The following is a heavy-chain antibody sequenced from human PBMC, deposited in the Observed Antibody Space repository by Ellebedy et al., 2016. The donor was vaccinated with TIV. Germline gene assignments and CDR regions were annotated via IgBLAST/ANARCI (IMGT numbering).Heavy chain of an antibody. Sequence: GGSLRLXXAASGFTFSDYYMSWIRQAPGKGLEWVSYISSSSSYTNYADSVKGRFTISRDNAKNSLYLQMNSLRAEDTAVYYCARAGGNDYVWGSYPVMYYFDYWGQGTLVTVSS. J-gene: IGHJ4*02. D-gene: IGHD3-16*02. V-gene: IGHV3-11*06. CDR2: ISSSSSYT. CDR3: ARAGGNDYVWGSYPVMYYFDY. CDR1: GFTFSDYY.